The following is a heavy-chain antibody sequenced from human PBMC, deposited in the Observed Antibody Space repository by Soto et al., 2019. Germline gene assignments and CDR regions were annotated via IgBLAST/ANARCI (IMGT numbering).Heavy chain of an antibody. CDR1: EYPFTRYT. V-gene: IGHV1-3*01. J-gene: IGHJ4*01. D-gene: IGHD1-26*01. Sequence: ASVKVSCKTSEYPFTRYTIHWVRQAPGQRLEWVGCINAGNGNTRYSQKFQDRVTITRDTSATTAYMELSNLRSEDSALYYCTRDAGGSFYRYRHFDSWGQ. CDR3: TRDAGGSFYRYRHFDS. CDR2: INAGNGNT.